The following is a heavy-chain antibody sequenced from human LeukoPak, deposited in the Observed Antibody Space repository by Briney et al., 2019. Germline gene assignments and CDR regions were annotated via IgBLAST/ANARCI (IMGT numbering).Heavy chain of an antibody. CDR1: GGSISSGGYY. D-gene: IGHD5-18*01. V-gene: IGHV4-30-2*01. Sequence: KPSQTLSLTCTVSGGSISSGGYYWSWIRQPPGEGLEWIGEINHSGSTNYNPSLKSRVTISVDTSKNQFSLKLSSVTAADTAVYYCASTFKERGYNYGSFDYWGQGTLVTVSS. CDR3: ASTFKERGYNYGSFDY. CDR2: INHSGST. J-gene: IGHJ4*02.